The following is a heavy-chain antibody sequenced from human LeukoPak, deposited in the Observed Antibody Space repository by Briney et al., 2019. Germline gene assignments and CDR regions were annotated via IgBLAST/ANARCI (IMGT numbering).Heavy chain of an antibody. J-gene: IGHJ4*02. CDR3: ARAVGTSRNFFDY. CDR1: GGSISSSNW. V-gene: IGHV4-4*02. Sequence: PSETLSLTCAVSGGSISSSNWWSWVRQPPGKGLEWIGEIYHSGSTYYNPSLKSRVTISVDTSKNQFSLNLSSVTAADTAMYYCARAVGTSRNFFDYWGQGTLVTVSS. D-gene: IGHD4-23*01. CDR2: IYHSGST.